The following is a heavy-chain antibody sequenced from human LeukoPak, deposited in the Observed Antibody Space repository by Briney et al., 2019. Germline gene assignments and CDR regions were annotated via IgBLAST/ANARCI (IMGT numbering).Heavy chain of an antibody. Sequence: SVKVSCKASGGTFISYAISWVGQAPGQGLEWMGRIIPIFRTANYAQKFQARVTITTAESTSTAYMELSSLRSEDTAVYYCASIAAAVYYFDYWGQGTLVTVSS. CDR2: IIPIFRTA. CDR3: ASIAAAVYYFDY. CDR1: GGTFISYA. D-gene: IGHD6-13*01. V-gene: IGHV1-69*05. J-gene: IGHJ4*02.